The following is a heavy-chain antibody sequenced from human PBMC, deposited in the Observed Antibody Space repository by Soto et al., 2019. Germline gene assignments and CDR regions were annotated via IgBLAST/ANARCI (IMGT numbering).Heavy chain of an antibody. Sequence: QVQLVQSGDEVKKPGASVKVSCKASGYIFVNYGIAWVRQAPGQGLEWMGWISPYTGNTHSATKVQGRLTMTTDTPXRTVYMDLGSLTSDDTAVYYCVMVDNYVTPAPQDVWGQGTTVTVSS. J-gene: IGHJ6*02. V-gene: IGHV1-18*01. CDR2: ISPYTGNT. CDR1: GYIFVNYG. D-gene: IGHD3-16*01. CDR3: VMVDNYVTPAPQDV.